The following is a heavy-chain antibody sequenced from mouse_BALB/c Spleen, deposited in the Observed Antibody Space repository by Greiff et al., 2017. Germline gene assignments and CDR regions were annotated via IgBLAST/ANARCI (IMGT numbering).Heavy chain of an antibody. D-gene: IGHD2-1*01. CDR1: GFSLTGYG. Sequence: VQLQQSGPGLVAPSQSLSITCTVSGFSLTGYGVNWVRQPPGKGLEWLGVIWAGGSTNYNSALMSRLSISKDNSKSQVFLKMNSLQTDDTAMYYCARDLGNPYYAMDYWGQGTSVTVSS. CDR2: IWAGGST. CDR3: ARDLGNPYYAMDY. J-gene: IGHJ4*01. V-gene: IGHV2-9*02.